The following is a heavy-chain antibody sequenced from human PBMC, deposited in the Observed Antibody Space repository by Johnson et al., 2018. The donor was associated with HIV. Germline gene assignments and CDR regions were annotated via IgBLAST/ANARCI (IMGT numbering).Heavy chain of an antibody. CDR2: IKSKTDGGTT. CDR3: TTDLSVTTSLRAFDI. J-gene: IGHJ3*02. CDR1: GFTFNNAW. D-gene: IGHD4-17*01. V-gene: IGHV3-15*01. Sequence: EMQLVESGGGLVKPGGSLRLSCAASGFTFNNAWMSWVRQAPGKGLEWVGRIKSKTDGGTTDYAAPVKGRFTISRDDSKNTLYLQMNSLKTEDTAVYYCTTDLSVTTSLRAFDIWGQGTMVTVSS.